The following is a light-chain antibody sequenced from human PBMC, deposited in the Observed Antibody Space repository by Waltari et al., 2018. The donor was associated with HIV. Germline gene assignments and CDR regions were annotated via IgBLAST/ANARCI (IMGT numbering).Light chain of an antibody. J-gene: IGKJ2*01. CDR2: GAS. CDR3: QQYNNWPYT. Sequence: EILMTHSPSTLSVSPGEGATLSCRASQTISWNLAWYQQRAGQSPRLLISGASTRATGIPARFSGSGSGTEFTLTISSLQSEDIAVYYCQQYNNWPYTFGQGTKLEIK. CDR1: QTISWN. V-gene: IGKV3-15*01.